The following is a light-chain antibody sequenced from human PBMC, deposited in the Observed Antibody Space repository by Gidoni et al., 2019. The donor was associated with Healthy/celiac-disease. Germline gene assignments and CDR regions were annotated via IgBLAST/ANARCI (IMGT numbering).Light chain of an antibody. Sequence: QSVLTQPPSVSAAPGQKVTISCSGSSSNIGNNYVSWYQQLPGTAPKLLLYDNNKRPSGIPDLFSGSKSGTSATLGITGLQTGDEADYYCGTLDSSLSAVVFGGGTKLTVL. CDR3: GTLDSSLSAVV. CDR1: SSNIGNNY. V-gene: IGLV1-51*01. CDR2: DNN. J-gene: IGLJ2*01.